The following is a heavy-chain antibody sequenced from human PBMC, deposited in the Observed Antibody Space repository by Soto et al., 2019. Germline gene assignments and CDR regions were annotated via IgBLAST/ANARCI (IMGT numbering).Heavy chain of an antibody. CDR3: AISNYDFWSGYYIGYYYYGMDV. CDR2: IIPIFGTA. CDR1: GGTFSSYA. V-gene: IGHV1-69*13. D-gene: IGHD3-3*01. J-gene: IGHJ6*02. Sequence: ASVKVSCKASGGTFSSYAISWVRQAPGQGLEWMGGIIPIFGTANYAQKFQGRVAITADESTSTAYMELSSLRSEDTAVYYCAISNYDFWSGYYIGYYYYGMDVWGQGTTVTVSS.